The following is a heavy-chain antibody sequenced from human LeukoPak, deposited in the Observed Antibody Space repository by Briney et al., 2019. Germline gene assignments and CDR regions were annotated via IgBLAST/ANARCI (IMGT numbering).Heavy chain of an antibody. J-gene: IGHJ6*02. D-gene: IGHD2-2*01. Sequence: SETLSLTCGVSNGSINSNNWWSWVRQPPGKGLEWVGEIYHSGSTNYNPSLKSRVSISVDNSKNQFSLKLSSVTAADTAVYYCARDDIVVVPAAMGSYYYYGMDVWGQGTTVTVSS. CDR1: NGSINSNNW. CDR3: ARDDIVVVPAAMGSYYYYGMDV. V-gene: IGHV4-4*02. CDR2: IYHSGST.